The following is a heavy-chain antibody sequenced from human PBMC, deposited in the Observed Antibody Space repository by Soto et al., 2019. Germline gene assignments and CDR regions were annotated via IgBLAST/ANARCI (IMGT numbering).Heavy chain of an antibody. CDR3: AKDRNFSYYDSSGYLNY. CDR2: ISYDGSNK. Sequence: QVQRVESGGGVVQPGRSLRLSCAASGFSFSSYSMHWVRQAPGKGLEWVAVISYDGSNKYYADSVKGRFTISRDNSKNTLYLQMTSLRAEDTAVYYCAKDRNFSYYDSSGYLNYWGQGTLVTVSS. CDR1: GFSFSSYS. J-gene: IGHJ4*02. V-gene: IGHV3-30*18. D-gene: IGHD3-22*01.